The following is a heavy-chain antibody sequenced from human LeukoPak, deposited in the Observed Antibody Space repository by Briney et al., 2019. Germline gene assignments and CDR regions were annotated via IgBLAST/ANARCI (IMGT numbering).Heavy chain of an antibody. CDR2: IWYDGSNK. V-gene: IGHV3-33*01. CDR3: AREPAAPRKYIVGATTSESIQPLNDY. J-gene: IGHJ4*02. CDR1: GFTFSSYG. Sequence: GRSLRLSCAASGFTFSSYGMHWVRQAPGKGLEWVAVIWYDGSNKYYADSVKGRFTISRDNSKNTLYLQMNSLRAEDTAVYYCAREPAAPRKYIVGATTSESIQPLNDYWGQGTLVTVSS. D-gene: IGHD1-26*01.